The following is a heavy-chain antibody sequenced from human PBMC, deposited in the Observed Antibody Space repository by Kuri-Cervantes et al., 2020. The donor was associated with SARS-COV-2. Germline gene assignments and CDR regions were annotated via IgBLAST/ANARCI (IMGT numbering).Heavy chain of an antibody. CDR2: IRSNSHGGAA. D-gene: IGHD2-15*01. CDR3: ARSSGQIFYYYGMDV. J-gene: IGHJ6*02. V-gene: IGHV3-49*03. Sequence: GESLKISCSASGYTFGDHAMSWFRQAPGKGLEWVGFIRSNSHGGAAESAASVKGRFTISRDDSKSIAYLQMNSLRAEDTAVYYCARSSGQIFYYYGMDVWGQGTTVTVSS. CDR1: GYTFGDHA.